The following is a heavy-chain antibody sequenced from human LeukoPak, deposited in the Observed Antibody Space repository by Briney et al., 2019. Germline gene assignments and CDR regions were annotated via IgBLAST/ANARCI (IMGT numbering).Heavy chain of an antibody. D-gene: IGHD3-9*01. CDR3: ARGLDYDIFPPRAYAFDI. V-gene: IGHV4-34*01. CDR1: GGSFSGYY. Sequence: SETLSLTCAVYGGSFSGYYWSWIRQPPGKGLEWIGEINHSGSTNYNPSLKSRVTISVDTSKNQFSLKLSSVTAADTAVYYCARGLDYDIFPPRAYAFDIWGQGTMVTVSS. J-gene: IGHJ3*02. CDR2: INHSGST.